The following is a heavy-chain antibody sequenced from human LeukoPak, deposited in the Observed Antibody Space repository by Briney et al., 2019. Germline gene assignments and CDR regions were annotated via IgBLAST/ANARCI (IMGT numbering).Heavy chain of an antibody. Sequence: PGGSLRLSCAASGFTFSDYYMSWIRQAPGKGLEWVSYISSSGITMYYADSVKGRFTISRDSAKNSLYLHTNSLRAEDTAVYFCARVGDGYNDWYFDLWGRGTLVTVSS. J-gene: IGHJ2*01. CDR2: ISSSGITM. CDR1: GFTFSDYY. V-gene: IGHV3-11*01. D-gene: IGHD5-24*01. CDR3: ARVGDGYNDWYFDL.